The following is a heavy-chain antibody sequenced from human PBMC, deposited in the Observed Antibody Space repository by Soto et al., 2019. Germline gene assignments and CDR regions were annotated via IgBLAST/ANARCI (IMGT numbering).Heavy chain of an antibody. D-gene: IGHD2-15*01. J-gene: IGHJ3*02. CDR3: ARDLNCTRGSCFSGAFDI. CDR1: SGSINSDGYY. Sequence: QLQLQESGPGLVKPSQTLSLTCTVSSGSINSDGYYWSWIRQHPGKGLEWIGYIYHTGGTYYNPSLKSRLTILVHTSKNQFSLNLKSVTAADTAVYYCARDLNCTRGSCFSGAFDIWGQGTMVTVSS. V-gene: IGHV4-31*03. CDR2: IYHTGGT.